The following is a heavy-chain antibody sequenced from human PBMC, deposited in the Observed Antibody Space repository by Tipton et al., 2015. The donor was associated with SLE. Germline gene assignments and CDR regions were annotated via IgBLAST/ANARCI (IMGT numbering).Heavy chain of an antibody. Sequence: TLSLTCAVYGGSVSGYYWSWIRQPPGKVLEWIGEINHSGSTNYNPSLKSRVTISVDTSKNQFSLKLSSVTAADTAVYYCASRGAAAAPGWYFDLWGRGTLVTVSS. D-gene: IGHD6-13*01. J-gene: IGHJ2*01. CDR1: GGSVSGYY. V-gene: IGHV4-34*01. CDR3: ASRGAAAAPGWYFDL. CDR2: INHSGST.